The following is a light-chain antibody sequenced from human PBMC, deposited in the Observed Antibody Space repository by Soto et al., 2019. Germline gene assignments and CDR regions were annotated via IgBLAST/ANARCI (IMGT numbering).Light chain of an antibody. J-gene: IGLJ1*01. CDR1: SSDIGGYNY. Sequence: QSALTQPASVSGSPGQSITISCTGTSSDIGGYNYVAWYQQYPGIAPKLIIYDVMYRPSGVSHRFSASKSGNTASLTISGLQGEDEADYYCSSYTSTTAYVFGTGTKVTVL. V-gene: IGLV2-14*03. CDR2: DVM. CDR3: SSYTSTTAYV.